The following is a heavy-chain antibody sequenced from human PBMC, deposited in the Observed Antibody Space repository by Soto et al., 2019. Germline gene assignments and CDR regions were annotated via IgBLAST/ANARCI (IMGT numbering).Heavy chain of an antibody. D-gene: IGHD3-10*01. V-gene: IGHV4-34*01. CDR1: GGSFSGYY. Sequence: PSETLSLTCAVYGGSFSGYYWSWIRQPPGKGLEWIVEINHSGSTNYNPSLKSRVTISVDTSKNQFSLKLSSVTAADTAVYYCARSTMVRGVPWLGPWGQGTLVTVSS. CDR2: INHSGST. CDR3: ARSTMVRGVPWLGP. J-gene: IGHJ5*02.